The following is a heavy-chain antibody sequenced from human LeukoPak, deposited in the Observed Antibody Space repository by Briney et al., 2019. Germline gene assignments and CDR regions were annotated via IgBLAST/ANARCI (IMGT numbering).Heavy chain of an antibody. V-gene: IGHV3-9*01. J-gene: IGHJ4*02. CDR1: GFTFDDYA. Sequence: PGRSLRLSCAASGFTFDDYAMHWVRQAPGKGLEGVSGISWNSGSIGYADSVKGRFTISRDNAKNSLYLQMNSLRAEDTALYYCAKNVLPRVGELLWFDYWGQGTLVTVSS. D-gene: IGHD3-10*01. CDR3: AKNVLPRVGELLWFDY. CDR2: ISWNSGSI.